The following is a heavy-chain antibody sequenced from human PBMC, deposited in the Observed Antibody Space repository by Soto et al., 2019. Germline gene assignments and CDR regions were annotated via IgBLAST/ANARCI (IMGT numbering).Heavy chain of an antibody. Sequence: NPSETLSLTCTVSGDSVSSGGYYWSWIRQPPGKGLEWIGYIYSSGSANYNPSLKSRVTISRDTSNHQISLKVASVTAADTAGYYCARGFSSVSMDAWGQGTTVTVSS. CDR1: GDSVSSGGYY. CDR2: IYSSGSA. J-gene: IGHJ6*02. CDR3: ARGFSSVSMDA. D-gene: IGHD6-19*01. V-gene: IGHV4-61*08.